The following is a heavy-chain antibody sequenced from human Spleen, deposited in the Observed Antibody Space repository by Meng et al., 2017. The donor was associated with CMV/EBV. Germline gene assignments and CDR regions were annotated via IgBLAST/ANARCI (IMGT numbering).Heavy chain of an antibody. CDR3: ARGFQRWLHMPHSPFDY. Sequence: SETLSLTCTVSGGSISSSSYYWGWIRQPPGKGLEWIGSIYYSGSTYYNPSLKSRVTISLDTSKKQFSLNLDSVTAADTAVYYCARGFQRWLHMPHSPFDYWGRGTLVTVSS. V-gene: IGHV4-39*07. CDR1: GGSISSSSYY. CDR2: IYYSGST. J-gene: IGHJ4*02. D-gene: IGHD5-24*01.